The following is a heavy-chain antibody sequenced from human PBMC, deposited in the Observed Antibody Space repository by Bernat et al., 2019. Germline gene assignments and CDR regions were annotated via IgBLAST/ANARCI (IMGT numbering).Heavy chain of an antibody. CDR3: ARRGEYQRPINDAIDI. CDR1: GGTFSSYA. J-gene: IGHJ3*02. Sequence: QVQLVQSGAEVKKPGSSVKVSCKASGGTFSSYAISWVRQAPGQGLEWMGGIIPIFGTANYAQKFHGRVTITAYESTSPASMELSSLTSEDTAVDYGARRGEYQRPINDAIDIGGQGTKITVSS. CDR2: IIPIFGTA. V-gene: IGHV1-69*01. D-gene: IGHD2-2*01.